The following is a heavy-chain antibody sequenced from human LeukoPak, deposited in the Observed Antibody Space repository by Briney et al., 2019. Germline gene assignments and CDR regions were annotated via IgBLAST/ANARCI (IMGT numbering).Heavy chain of an antibody. CDR2: IVVGSGNT. Sequence: SVTVSFTASGFTFTSSAVQWVRQARGQRLEWIGWIVVGSGNTNYAQKFQERVTITRDMSTSTAYMELSSLRSEDTAVYYCAAVGPSHYYYYGMDVWGQGTTVTVSS. J-gene: IGHJ6*02. CDR1: GFTFTSSA. CDR3: AAVGPSHYYYYGMDV. V-gene: IGHV1-58*01.